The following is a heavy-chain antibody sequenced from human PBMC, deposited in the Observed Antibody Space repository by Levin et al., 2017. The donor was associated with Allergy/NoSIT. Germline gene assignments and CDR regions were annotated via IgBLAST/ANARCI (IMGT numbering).Heavy chain of an antibody. CDR1: GFTLPGFTFSDYS. Sequence: QPGGSLRLSCAASGFTLPGFTFSDYSLNWVRQAPGKGLEWVSYIRWTGATIYYADSVKGRFTISKDNAKNSLYLQMNSLRDEDTAVYYCATFVRGAGTYYFEDWGQGPLVTVSS. CDR2: IRWTGATI. J-gene: IGHJ4*02. CDR3: ATFVRGAGTYYFED. D-gene: IGHD3-10*02. V-gene: IGHV3-48*02.